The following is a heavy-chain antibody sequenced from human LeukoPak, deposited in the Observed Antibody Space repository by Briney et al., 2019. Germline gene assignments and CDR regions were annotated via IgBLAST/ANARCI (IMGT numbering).Heavy chain of an antibody. V-gene: IGHV3-9*01. CDR2: ISWNSGSI. Sequence: GRSLRLSCAASGFTFDDYAMHWVRQAPGKGLEWVSGISWNSGSIGYADSVKGRFTISRDNAKNSLYLQMNSLRAEDTALYYCAKDGLTGTSLGGWGQGTLVTVSS. J-gene: IGHJ4*02. CDR1: GFTFDDYA. CDR3: AKDGLTGTSLGG. D-gene: IGHD1-7*01.